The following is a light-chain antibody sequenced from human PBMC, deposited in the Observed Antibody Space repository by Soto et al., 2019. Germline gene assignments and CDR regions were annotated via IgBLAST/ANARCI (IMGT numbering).Light chain of an antibody. V-gene: IGKV1-33*01. Sequence: IHMTQSPSSLSASVGDRVTIPCQANQDISNYLNWYQQKPGKAPRLLIFDAFSLETGVPSRFSGSGYGTDFNFTISSLQPEDIATYYCQQYENLPITFGQGTRLEIK. CDR3: QQYENLPIT. J-gene: IGKJ5*01. CDR1: QDISNY. CDR2: DAF.